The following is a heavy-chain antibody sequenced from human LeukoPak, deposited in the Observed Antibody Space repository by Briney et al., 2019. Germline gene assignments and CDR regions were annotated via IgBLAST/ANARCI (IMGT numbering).Heavy chain of an antibody. CDR1: GGSISSSTSF. J-gene: IGHJ4*03. CDR2: IYYSGST. CDR3: ARYYCGGDCYSGFFDF. Sequence: PSETLSLTCTVSGGSISSSTSFCGWIRQPPGKGLDWIGSIYYSGSTYYNPALKSRVTISVDTSRNQLSLKLRSATAADTAVYYCARYYCGGDCYSGFFDFWGQGTLVAVSS. D-gene: IGHD2-21*02. V-gene: IGHV4-39*01.